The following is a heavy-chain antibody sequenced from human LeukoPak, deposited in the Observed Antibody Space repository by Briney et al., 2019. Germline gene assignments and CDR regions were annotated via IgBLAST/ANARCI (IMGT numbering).Heavy chain of an antibody. Sequence: ASVKVSCKASGYTFTSYYMHWVRQAPGQGLEWMGWINPNSGGTNYAQKFQGRVTMTRDTSISTAYMELSRLRSDDTAVYYCASARIARSLFDYWGQGTLVTVSS. CDR2: INPNSGGT. CDR1: GYTFTSYY. J-gene: IGHJ4*02. V-gene: IGHV1-2*02. CDR3: ASARIARSLFDY. D-gene: IGHD2-21*01.